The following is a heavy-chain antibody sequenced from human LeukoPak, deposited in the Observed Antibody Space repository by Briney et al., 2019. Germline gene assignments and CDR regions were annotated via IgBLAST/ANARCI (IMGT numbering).Heavy chain of an antibody. CDR1: GYTFTSYG. V-gene: IGHV1-18*01. D-gene: IGHD3-22*01. CDR2: ISAYNGNT. J-gene: IGHJ4*02. CDR3: ARDTVKYSSGYFLFDY. Sequence: ASVKVPCKASGYTFTSYGISWVRQAPGQGLEWMGWISAYNGNTNYAQKLQGRVTMATDTSTSIAYMELRSLRSDDTAVYYCARDTVKYSSGYFLFDYWGQGTLVTVSS.